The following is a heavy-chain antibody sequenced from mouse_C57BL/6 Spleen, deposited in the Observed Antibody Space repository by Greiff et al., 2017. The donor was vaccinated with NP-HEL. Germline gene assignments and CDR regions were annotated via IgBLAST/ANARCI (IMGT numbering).Heavy chain of an antibody. J-gene: IGHJ4*01. CDR2: INPSSGYT. D-gene: IGHD1-1*01. Sequence: QVQLQQSGAELVKPGASVKLSCKASGYTFTSYWMHWVKQRPGQGLEWIGYINPSSGYTKYTQKFKDKATLTADKSSSPAYLQLSSLTSEDSAVLYGESRDYGSSCVGAMDYWGQGTSVTVSS. V-gene: IGHV1-7*01. CDR3: ESRDYGSSCVGAMDY. CDR1: GYTFTSYW.